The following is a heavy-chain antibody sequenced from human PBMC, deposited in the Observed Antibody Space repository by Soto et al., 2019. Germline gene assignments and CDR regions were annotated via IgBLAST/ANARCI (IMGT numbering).Heavy chain of an antibody. CDR1: GFSLSTGGVA. D-gene: IGHD3-9*01. V-gene: IGHV2-5*01. CDR2: IYWNDDK. J-gene: IGHJ6*02. CDR3: APKLRYLDPMDV. Sequence: GSGPTLVNPTQTLTLTCTFSGFSLSTGGVAVGWIRQPPGKALEWLALIYWNDDKLYSPSLKTRLTVTKDTSKNQVVLTMTNVGPVDTATSYCAPKLRYLDPMDVWGQGTTVTVYS.